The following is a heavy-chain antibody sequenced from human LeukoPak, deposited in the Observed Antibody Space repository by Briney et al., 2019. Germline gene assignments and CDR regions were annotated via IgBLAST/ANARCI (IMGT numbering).Heavy chain of an antibody. CDR2: IDPSDSET. CDR3: ARQTAMGRSGDY. CDR1: GYSFTSYW. J-gene: IGHJ4*02. Sequence: GESLKISCKASGYSFTSYWIGWVRQMPGKGLEWMGIIDPSDSETRYTPSFQGQVTISVDKSLTTADRQWNSLQASDTAMYYCARQTAMGRSGDYRGQGTLVTVSS. D-gene: IGHD5-18*01. V-gene: IGHV5-51*01.